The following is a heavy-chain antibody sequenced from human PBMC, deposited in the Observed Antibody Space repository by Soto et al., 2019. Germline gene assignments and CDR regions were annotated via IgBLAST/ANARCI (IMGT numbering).Heavy chain of an antibody. D-gene: IGHD5-18*01. Sequence: SETLSLTCTVSGGSISSYYWSWIRQPPGKGLEWIGYIYYSGSTNYNPSLKSRVTISVDTSKNQFPLKLSSVTAADTAVYYCARAGYSLFFDYWGQGTLVTVSS. J-gene: IGHJ4*02. CDR2: IYYSGST. V-gene: IGHV4-59*01. CDR3: ARAGYSLFFDY. CDR1: GGSISSYY.